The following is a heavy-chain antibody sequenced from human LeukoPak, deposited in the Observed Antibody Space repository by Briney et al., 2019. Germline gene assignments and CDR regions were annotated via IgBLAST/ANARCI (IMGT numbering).Heavy chain of an antibody. CDR2: IYPTGAT. V-gene: IGHV3-53*01. CDR3: AKHLYSSGGFDY. Sequence: PGGSLRLSCAASGFTVTSSYMTWVRQTPGKGLEWVSVIYPTGATYYADDVKGRFTISRDNSKNTLYLHMNSLRADDTAVYYCAKHLYSSGGFDYWGQGTLVTVSS. D-gene: IGHD6-25*01. CDR1: GFTVTSSY. J-gene: IGHJ4*02.